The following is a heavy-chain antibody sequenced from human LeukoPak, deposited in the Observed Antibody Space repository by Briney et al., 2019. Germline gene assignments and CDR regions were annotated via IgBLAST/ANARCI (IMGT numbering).Heavy chain of an antibody. J-gene: IGHJ3*02. D-gene: IGHD4-17*01. CDR2: MNPNSGNT. CDR3: ARAPSKETTVTTGRAFDI. Sequence: GASVKVSCKASGYTFTSYDINWVRQATGQGLEWMGWMNPNSGNTGYAQKFQGRVTMTRNTSISTAYMELSSLRSEDTAVYYCARAPSKETTVTTGRAFDIWGQGTMVTVSS. V-gene: IGHV1-8*01. CDR1: GYTFTSYD.